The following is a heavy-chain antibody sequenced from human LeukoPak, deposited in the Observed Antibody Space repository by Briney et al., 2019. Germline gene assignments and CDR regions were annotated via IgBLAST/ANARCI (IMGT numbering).Heavy chain of an antibody. Sequence: SVKVSCKASGGTLRDYPLSWVRQAPGQGLEWMGGIIPMFGTARYAQNFEGRVKITADESTSTAYMELSSLRSEDTAVYYCARASDYVWGSYPTDYWGQGTLVTVSS. CDR1: GGTLRDYP. CDR3: ARASDYVWGSYPTDY. V-gene: IGHV1-69*13. J-gene: IGHJ4*02. D-gene: IGHD3-16*02. CDR2: IIPMFGTA.